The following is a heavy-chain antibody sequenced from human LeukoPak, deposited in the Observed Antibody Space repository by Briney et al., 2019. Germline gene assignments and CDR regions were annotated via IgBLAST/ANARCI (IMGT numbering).Heavy chain of an antibody. J-gene: IGHJ4*02. CDR2: ISYSGST. CDR1: GGSINSYY. V-gene: IGHV4-59*08. CDR3: ARHGGFASPLGY. Sequence: SETLSLTCTVSGGSINSYYWSWTRQPPGQGVEGIGYISYSGSTSYNPSLKSRVTISVETSKNQFSLKLTSVTAADTAVYYCARHGGFASPLGYWGQGTLVTVSS. D-gene: IGHD3-16*01.